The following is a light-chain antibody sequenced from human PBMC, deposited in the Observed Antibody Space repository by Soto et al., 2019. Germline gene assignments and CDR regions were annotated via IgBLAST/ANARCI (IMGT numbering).Light chain of an antibody. CDR2: GAS. CDR3: QQYGSSPLLT. CDR1: QSGSSSY. J-gene: IGKJ5*01. Sequence: EIVLTQSPGTLSLSPGERATLSCRASQSGSSSYLAWYQQKPGQAPRLLIYGASSRATGIPDRFSGSGSGTDFTLTISRLEPEDFAVYYCQQYGSSPLLTFGQGTRLEIK. V-gene: IGKV3-20*01.